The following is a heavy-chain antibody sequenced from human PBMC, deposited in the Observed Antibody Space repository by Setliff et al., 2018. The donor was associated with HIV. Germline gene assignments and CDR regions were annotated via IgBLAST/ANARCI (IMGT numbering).Heavy chain of an antibody. CDR2: IIPIFGTA. V-gene: IGHV1-69*13. J-gene: IGHJ4*02. CDR1: GGTFSSYA. D-gene: IGHD3-22*01. CDR3: ARGNDYVSSGYYLD. Sequence: SVKVSCKASGGTFSSYAISWVRQAPGQGLEWMGGIIPIFGTANYAQKFQGRVTITADESTSTAYMELSSLTSDDTAVYYCARGNDYVSSGYYLDWGQGALVTVSS.